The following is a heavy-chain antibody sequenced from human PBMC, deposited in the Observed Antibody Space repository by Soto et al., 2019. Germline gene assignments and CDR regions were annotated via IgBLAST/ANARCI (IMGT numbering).Heavy chain of an antibody. V-gene: IGHV3-48*02. D-gene: IGHD6-19*01. Sequence: GGSLRLSCAASGFTFSSYSMNWVRQAPGKGLEWVSYISSSSSTIYYADSVKGRFTISRDNAKNSLYLQMNSLRDEDTAVYYCARESYSSGWYYFDYWGQGTLVTVSS. CDR3: ARESYSSGWYYFDY. CDR2: ISSSSSTI. J-gene: IGHJ4*02. CDR1: GFTFSSYS.